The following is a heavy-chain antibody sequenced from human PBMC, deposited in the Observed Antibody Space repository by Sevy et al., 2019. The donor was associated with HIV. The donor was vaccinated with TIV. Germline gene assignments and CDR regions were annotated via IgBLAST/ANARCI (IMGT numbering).Heavy chain of an antibody. CDR2: IKRDGSEK. D-gene: IGHD2-2*01. CDR3: ARDCSSTTCLWGLDV. J-gene: IGHJ6*02. CDR1: GFTFSSYW. Sequence: GGSLRLSCAASGFTFSSYWMSWVRQAPGKGLEWVANIKRDGSEKYYVDSVKGRFTISRDNAKNSFYLQMNSLRAEDTAVYYCARDCSSTTCLWGLDVWGQGTTVTVSS. V-gene: IGHV3-7*03.